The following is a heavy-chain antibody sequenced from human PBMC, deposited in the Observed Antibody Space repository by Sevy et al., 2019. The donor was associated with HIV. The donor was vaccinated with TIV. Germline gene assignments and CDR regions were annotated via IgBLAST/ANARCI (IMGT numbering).Heavy chain of an antibody. D-gene: IGHD1-7*01. CDR3: ARDDWNYYFDY. CDR2: IKQDAGQK. V-gene: IGHV3-7*01. J-gene: IGHJ4*02. Sequence: GGSLRLSCAASGFTFCKYWMGWVRQATGKGLEWVGNIKQDAGQKYYVDSVKGRFTISRDKAKNSLYLQMNSVRAEDTAVYFGARDDWNYYFDYWGQGTLVTVSS. CDR1: GFTFCKYW.